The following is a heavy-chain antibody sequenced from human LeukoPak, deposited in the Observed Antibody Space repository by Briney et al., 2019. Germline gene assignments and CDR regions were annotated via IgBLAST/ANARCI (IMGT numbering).Heavy chain of an antibody. J-gene: IGHJ4*02. D-gene: IGHD2-15*01. CDR2: IYYSGST. V-gene: IGHV4-59*01. CDR1: GGSISSYY. CDR3: ARATGSTPTWSFDY. Sequence: SETLSLTCTVSGGSISSYYWSWIRQPPGKGLEWIGYIYYSGSTNYNPSLKSRVTISVDTSKNQFSLKLSSVTAADTAVYYCARATGSTPTWSFDYWGQGTLVTVSS.